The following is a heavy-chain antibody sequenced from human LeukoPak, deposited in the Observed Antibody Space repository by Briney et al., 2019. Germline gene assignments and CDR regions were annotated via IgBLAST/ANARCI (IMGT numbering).Heavy chain of an antibody. D-gene: IGHD2-2*01. CDR2: ISYDGSNK. CDR3: AKDGFDSGDIVVVPAAY. Sequence: PGRSLRLSCAASGFTFSSYGMHWVRQAPGKGLEWVAVISYDGSNKYYADSVKGRFTISRDNSKNTLYLQMNSLRAEDTAVYYCAKDGFDSGDIVVVPAAYGGQGTLVTVS. V-gene: IGHV3-30*18. CDR1: GFTFSSYG. J-gene: IGHJ4*02.